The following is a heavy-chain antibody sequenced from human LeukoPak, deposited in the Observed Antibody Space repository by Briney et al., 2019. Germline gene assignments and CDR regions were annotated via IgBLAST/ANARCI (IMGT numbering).Heavy chain of an antibody. CDR3: ARDEGYCSSTSCYNDYYGMDV. Sequence: GGSLRLSCVGSGFTFRSHAMSWVRQAPEKGLEFVSGIYENGGTTYYADSVKGRFSISRDNSKNTLYLQMDGLRAEDTAVYYCARDEGYCSSTSCYNDYYGMDVWGQGTTVTVSS. J-gene: IGHJ6*02. CDR2: IYENGGTT. D-gene: IGHD2-2*02. V-gene: IGHV3-23*01. CDR1: GFTFRSHA.